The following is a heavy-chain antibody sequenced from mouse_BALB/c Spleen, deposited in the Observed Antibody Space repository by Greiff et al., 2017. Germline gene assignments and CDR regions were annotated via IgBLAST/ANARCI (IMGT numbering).Heavy chain of an antibody. J-gene: IGHJ3*01. CDR3: TREGGKSDY. CDR2: ILPGSGST. CDR1: GYTFSSYW. D-gene: IGHD2-1*01. V-gene: IGHV1-9*01. Sequence: QVQLKQSGAELMKPGASVKISCTATGYTFSSYWIEWVKQRPGHGLEWIGEILPGSGSTNYNEKFKGKATFTADTSSNTAYMQLSSLTSEDSAVYYCTREGGKSDYWGQGTLVTVSA.